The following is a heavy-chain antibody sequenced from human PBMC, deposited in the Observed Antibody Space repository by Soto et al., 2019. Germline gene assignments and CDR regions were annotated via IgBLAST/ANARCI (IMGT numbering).Heavy chain of an antibody. V-gene: IGHV4-59*01. CDR3: GGRRRRTSPQVGARAFDI. J-gene: IGHJ3*02. CDR2: IYYSGST. Sequence: SETLSLTCTVSDGSISSYYWSWIRQPPGKGLEWIGYIYYSGSTNYNPSLKSGVTISVEPPKNQPSLKLSSVTAADTAVYYCGGRRRRTSPQVGARAFDIWGKGKMVTVSS. D-gene: IGHD3-16*01. CDR1: DGSISSYY.